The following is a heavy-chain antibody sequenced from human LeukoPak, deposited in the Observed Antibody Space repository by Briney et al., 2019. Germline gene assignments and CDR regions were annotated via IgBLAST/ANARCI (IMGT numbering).Heavy chain of an antibody. D-gene: IGHD2/OR15-2a*01. J-gene: IGHJ3*02. CDR1: GGSISSYY. CDR2: IYYSGST. CDR3: ARPTVLDAFDI. Sequence: KTSETLSLTCTVSGGSISSYYWSWIRQPPGKGLEWIGYIYYSGSTNYNPSLKSRVTISVDTSKNQFSLKLSSVTAADTAVYYCARPTVLDAFDIWGQGTMVTVSS. V-gene: IGHV4-59*12.